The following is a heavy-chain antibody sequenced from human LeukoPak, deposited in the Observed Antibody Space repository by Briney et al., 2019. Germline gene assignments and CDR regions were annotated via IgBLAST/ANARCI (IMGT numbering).Heavy chain of an antibody. Sequence: SETLSLTCAVYGGSFSGYYWSWIRQPPGKGLEWIGEINHSGSTNYNPSLKSRVTISVDTSKDQFSLKLSSVTAADTAVYYCARIGGYSYQIDYWGQGTLVTVSS. CDR1: GGSFSGYY. CDR2: INHSGST. CDR3: ARIGGYSYQIDY. D-gene: IGHD5-18*01. J-gene: IGHJ4*02. V-gene: IGHV4-34*01.